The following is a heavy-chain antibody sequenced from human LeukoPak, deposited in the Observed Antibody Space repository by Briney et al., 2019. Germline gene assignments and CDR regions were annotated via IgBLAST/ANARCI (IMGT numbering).Heavy chain of an antibody. J-gene: IGHJ4*02. CDR3: ARDHNYAFDN. Sequence: GWSLRLSCTASGFPFSDYSMNWVRQAPGKGLEWISYIGISSGNTKYADSLRGRFTISADNAKNSLYLQMNSLRVEDTAVYYCARDHNYAFDNWGQGTLVSVSS. D-gene: IGHD1-1*01. CDR2: IGISSGNT. CDR1: GFPFSDYS. V-gene: IGHV3-48*04.